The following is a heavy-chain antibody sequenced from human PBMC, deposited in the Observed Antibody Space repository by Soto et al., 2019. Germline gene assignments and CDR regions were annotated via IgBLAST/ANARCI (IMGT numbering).Heavy chain of an antibody. CDR3: ARGSGSYASYYYYGMDV. CDR2: IWYDGSNK. D-gene: IGHD3-10*01. Sequence: QVPLVESGGGVVQPGRSLRLSCAASGFTFSSYGMHWVRQAPGKGLEWVAVIWYDGSNKYYADSVKGRFTISRDNSKNTLYLQMNSLRAEDTAVYYCARGSGSYASYYYYGMDVWGQGTTVTVSS. J-gene: IGHJ6*02. V-gene: IGHV3-33*01. CDR1: GFTFSSYG.